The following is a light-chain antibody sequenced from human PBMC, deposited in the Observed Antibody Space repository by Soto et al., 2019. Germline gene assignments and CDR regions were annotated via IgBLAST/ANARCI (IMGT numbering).Light chain of an antibody. J-gene: IGKJ4*01. CDR3: QQRSNWLT. V-gene: IGKV3-11*01. CDR2: DAS. CDR1: QSVSSY. Sequence: EIVLTQSPATLSLSPGERATLSCRASQSVSSYLAWYQQKPGQAPRVLIYDASNRATGIPARISGSGSGTDCTLTISSLEPEDFAVYYWQQRSNWLTFGGGTKVEIK.